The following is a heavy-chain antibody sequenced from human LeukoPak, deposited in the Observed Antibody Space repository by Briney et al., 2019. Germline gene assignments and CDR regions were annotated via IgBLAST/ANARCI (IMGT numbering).Heavy chain of an antibody. CDR3: ARLGRPPVVVPAVRNYYFDY. Sequence: SETLSLTCAVYAGSFSGYYWSWIRQPPGKGLEWIGEINHSGSTNYNPSLKSRVTISVGTSKNQFSLKLSSVTAADTAVYYYARLGRPPVVVPAVRNYYFDYWGQGTLVTVSS. CDR2: INHSGST. J-gene: IGHJ4*02. V-gene: IGHV4-34*01. D-gene: IGHD2-2*01. CDR1: AGSFSGYY.